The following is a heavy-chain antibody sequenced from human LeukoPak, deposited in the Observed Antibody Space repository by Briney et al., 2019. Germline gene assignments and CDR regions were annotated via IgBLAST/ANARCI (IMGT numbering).Heavy chain of an antibody. V-gene: IGHV3-21*01. CDR1: GFTFSSYS. J-gene: IGHJ4*02. Sequence: GGSLRLSCAASGFTFSSYSMNWVRQAPGEGLEWVSSISGSSSYIHYADSVKGRFTISRDNAKNSLYLQMNSLRAEDTAVYYCAREFSSGWYFDYWGQGTLVTVSS. CDR2: ISGSSSYI. D-gene: IGHD6-19*01. CDR3: AREFSSGWYFDY.